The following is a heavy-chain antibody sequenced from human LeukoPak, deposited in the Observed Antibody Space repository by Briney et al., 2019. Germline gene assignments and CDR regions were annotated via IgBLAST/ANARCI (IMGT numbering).Heavy chain of an antibody. CDR2: INHSGST. J-gene: IGHJ4*02. CDR3: ARGLYDYVWGSYRYTFVFDY. V-gene: IGHV4-34*01. CDR1: GGSFSGYY. D-gene: IGHD3-16*02. Sequence: PSETLSLTCAVYGGSFSGYYWSWIREPPGKGLEWNGEINHSGSTNYNPSLKSRVTISVDTSKNQFSLKLSSVTAADTAVYYCARGLYDYVWGSYRYTFVFDYWGQGTLVTVSS.